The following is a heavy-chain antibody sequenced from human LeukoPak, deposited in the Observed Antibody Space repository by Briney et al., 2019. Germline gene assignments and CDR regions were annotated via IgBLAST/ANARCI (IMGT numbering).Heavy chain of an antibody. V-gene: IGHV6-1*01. Sequence: SQTLSLTCALSGDSVFSIYAAWNWIRKSPPRGLEWLGRTYYRSRWSNDYTVSVKSRITINPDTSKNHFSLQLSSVTPEDTAVYYCARRAYSSYVGNLYYGMDVWGQGTTVTVSS. J-gene: IGHJ6*02. CDR1: GDSVFSIYAA. CDR3: ARRAYSSYVGNLYYGMDV. D-gene: IGHD6-6*01. CDR2: TYYRSRWSN.